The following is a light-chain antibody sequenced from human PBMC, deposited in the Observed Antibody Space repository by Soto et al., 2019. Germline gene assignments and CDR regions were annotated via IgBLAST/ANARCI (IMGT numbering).Light chain of an antibody. J-gene: IGKJ2*01. CDR2: LGS. CDR1: QSLLHSNGYNY. V-gene: IGKV2-28*01. CDR3: MQALQAPRYT. Sequence: DIVMTQSPLSLPVTPGEPASISCRSSQSLLHSNGYNYLVWYLQNPGQSPQLLIYLGSNRASGVPDRIRGSGSGTDFTVKISRVEDEDVGVYYCMQALQAPRYTFGQGTKLEIK.